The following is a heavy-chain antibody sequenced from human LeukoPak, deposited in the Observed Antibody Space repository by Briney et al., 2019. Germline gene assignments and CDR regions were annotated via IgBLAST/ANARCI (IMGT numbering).Heavy chain of an antibody. J-gene: IGHJ4*02. D-gene: IGHD5-18*01. CDR3: ARDPGYSYGLDY. CDR2: IYYSGCT. V-gene: IGHV4-59*01. CDR1: GGSISSYY. Sequence: KASETLSLTCTVSGGSISSYYWSWIRQPPGKGLEWIGYIYYSGCTNYNPSLKSRVTISVDTSKNQFSLKLSSVTAADTAVYYCARDPGYSYGLDYWGQGTLVTVSS.